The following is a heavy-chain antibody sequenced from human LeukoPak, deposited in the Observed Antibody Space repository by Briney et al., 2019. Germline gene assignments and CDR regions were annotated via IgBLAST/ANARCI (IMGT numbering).Heavy chain of an antibody. CDR2: IYTSGST. D-gene: IGHD1-26*01. J-gene: IGHJ4*02. CDR3: ARVLWELGEEYFDY. V-gene: IGHV4-61*02. Sequence: PSETLSLTCTVAGGSISSGSYYWSWIRQPAGKGLEWIGRIYTSGSTNYNPSLKSRVTISVDTPKNQFSLKLSSVTAADTALYYCARVLWELGEEYFDYWGQGTLVTVFS. CDR1: GGSISSGSYY.